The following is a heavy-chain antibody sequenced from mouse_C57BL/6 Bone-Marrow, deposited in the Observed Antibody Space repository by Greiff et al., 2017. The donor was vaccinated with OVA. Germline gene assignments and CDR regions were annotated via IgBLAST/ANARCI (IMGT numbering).Heavy chain of an antibody. Sequence: EVKLMESGAELVRPGASVKLSCTASGFNIKDDYMHWVKQRPEQGLEWIGWIDPENGDTEYASKFQGKATITADTSSNTAYLQLSSLTSEDTAVYYCTTIYYGNFGYAMDYWGQGTSVTVSS. D-gene: IGHD2-1*01. CDR3: TTIYYGNFGYAMDY. V-gene: IGHV14-4*01. CDR1: GFNIKDDY. CDR2: IDPENGDT. J-gene: IGHJ4*01.